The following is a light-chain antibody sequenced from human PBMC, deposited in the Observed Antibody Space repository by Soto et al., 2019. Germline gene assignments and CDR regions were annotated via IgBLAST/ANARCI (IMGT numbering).Light chain of an antibody. Sequence: ELLMTHSPATLSVSPVARVTLSCRASQSAISNLAWYQQKQGQTPRLLIYDESTRAIGIPDRFSGSGSGKEFTITISSLLYEDFEVYYCHQYYKWPMTFGGWTKVDIK. CDR3: HQYYKWPMT. J-gene: IGKJ4*01. CDR1: QSAISN. V-gene: IGKV3-15*01. CDR2: DES.